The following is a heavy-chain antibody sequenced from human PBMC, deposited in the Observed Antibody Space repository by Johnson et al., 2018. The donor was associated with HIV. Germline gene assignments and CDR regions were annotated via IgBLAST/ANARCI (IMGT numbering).Heavy chain of an antibody. J-gene: IGHJ3*02. CDR2: IYSGGST. CDR3: AGDYDSSGYTEKADAFDI. D-gene: IGHD3-22*01. V-gene: IGHV3-66*01. CDR1: GFTVSSNY. Sequence: VQLVESGGGLVQPGGSLRLSCAASGFTVSSNYMSWVRQAPGKGLEWVSVIYSGGSTYYAASVKGRFTISRDNSKNTLYLQMNSLRAEDTAVYYCAGDYDSSGYTEKADAFDIWGQGTMVTVSS.